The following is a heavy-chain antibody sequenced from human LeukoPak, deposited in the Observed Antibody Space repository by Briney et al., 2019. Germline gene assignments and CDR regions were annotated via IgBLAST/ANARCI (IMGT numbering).Heavy chain of an antibody. CDR1: GGSISSYY. D-gene: IGHD3-10*01. CDR2: VYSSGRT. Sequence: SETLSLTCAVSGGSISSYYWNWIRQPPGKGLEWIGYVYSSGRTAYNASLKSRTPRAADTSKTQSSLKLNSLPAADTAVYYCARVPGGSGSILSWGRDYYYGMASGAKGPRSPSP. V-gene: IGHV4-59*01. J-gene: IGHJ6*02. CDR3: ARVPGGSGSILSWGRDYYYGMAS.